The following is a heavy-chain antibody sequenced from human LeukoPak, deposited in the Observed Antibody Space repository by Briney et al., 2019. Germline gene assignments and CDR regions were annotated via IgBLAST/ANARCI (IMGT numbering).Heavy chain of an antibody. D-gene: IGHD6-13*01. Sequence: ASVKVSCKASGYTFTSYDVNWVRQATGQGLEWMGWMNPNSGNTGYAQKFQGRVTMTRNTSISTAYMELSSLRPEDTAVYYCARRAAAGTLPRRDFDYRGQGTLVTVSS. J-gene: IGHJ4*02. CDR1: GYTFTSYD. CDR3: ARRAAAGTLPRRDFDY. CDR2: MNPNSGNT. V-gene: IGHV1-8*01.